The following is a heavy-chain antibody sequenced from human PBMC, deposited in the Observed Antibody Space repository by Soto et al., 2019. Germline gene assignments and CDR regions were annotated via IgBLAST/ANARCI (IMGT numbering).Heavy chain of an antibody. V-gene: IGHV1-69*13. CDR2: IIPIFGTA. D-gene: IGHD5-12*01. Sequence: ASVKVSCKASGGPFSSYAISWVRQAPGQGLEWMGGIIPIFGTANYAQKFQGRVTITADESTSTAYMELSSLRSEDTAVYYCASSSGYDPPYYYYYGMDVWGQGTTVTVSS. CDR3: ASSSGYDPPYYYYYGMDV. J-gene: IGHJ6*02. CDR1: GGPFSSYA.